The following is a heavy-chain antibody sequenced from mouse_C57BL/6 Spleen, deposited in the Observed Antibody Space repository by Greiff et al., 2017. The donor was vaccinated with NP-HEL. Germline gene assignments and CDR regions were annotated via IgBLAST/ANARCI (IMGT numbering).Heavy chain of an antibody. Sequence: EVQLQQSGPELVKPGASVKISCKASGYSFTGYYMNWVKQSPEKSLEWIGETNPRTGGTTYNQKFKAKATLTVDKSSSTAYMQLKSLTSEDSAVYYFARSLLSNWYFDVWGTVTTVTFSS. CDR2: TNPRTGGT. CDR3: ARSLLSNWYFDV. V-gene: IGHV1-42*01. J-gene: IGHJ1*03. CDR1: GYSFTGYY. D-gene: IGHD2-1*01.